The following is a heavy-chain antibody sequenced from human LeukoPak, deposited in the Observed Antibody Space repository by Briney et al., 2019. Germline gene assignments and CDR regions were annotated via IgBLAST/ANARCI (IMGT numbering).Heavy chain of an antibody. D-gene: IGHD1-26*01. CDR1: GFTFNNYV. CDR3: AKDRSIGTYYTFDH. CDR2: ISASAAMT. Sequence: GGSLRLSCAASGFTFNNYVMTWVRQAPGKGLEWVSSISASAAMTYYADSVRGRFTVSRDNSNNTLYLQMSSLTAADTAVYYCAKDRSIGTYYTFDHWGQGTLVTVSS. V-gene: IGHV3-23*01. J-gene: IGHJ4*02.